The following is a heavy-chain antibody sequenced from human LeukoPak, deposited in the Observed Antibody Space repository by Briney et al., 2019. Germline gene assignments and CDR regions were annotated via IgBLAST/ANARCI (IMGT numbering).Heavy chain of an antibody. D-gene: IGHD1-26*01. CDR1: GFTFNNYV. CDR3: AKDRSIGTYYTFDH. CDR2: ISASAAMT. Sequence: GGSLRLSCAASGFTFNNYVMTWVRQAPGKGLEWVSSISASAAMTYYADSVRGRFTVSRDNSNNTLYLQMSSLTAADTAVYYCAKDRSIGTYYTFDHWGQGTLVTVSS. V-gene: IGHV3-23*01. J-gene: IGHJ4*02.